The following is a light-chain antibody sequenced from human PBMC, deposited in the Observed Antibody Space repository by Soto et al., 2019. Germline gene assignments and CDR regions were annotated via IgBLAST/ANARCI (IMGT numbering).Light chain of an antibody. CDR3: QQYKSYPLT. J-gene: IGKJ4*01. CDR1: QGISKS. CDR2: TAS. V-gene: IGKV1-16*01. Sequence: DIQMTQSPSSLSAFVGDRVTITCRASQGISKSLAWFQQKPGIAPKSLIDTASSLHSGVPSRFSGTGSGTEFTLTISSLQPEDSAIYYCQQYKSYPLTFGGGTKAEIK.